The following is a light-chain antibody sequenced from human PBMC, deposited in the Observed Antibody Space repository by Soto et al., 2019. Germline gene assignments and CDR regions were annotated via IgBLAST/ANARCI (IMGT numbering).Light chain of an antibody. Sequence: ETVMTQSPATLSVSPGERATLSCRASQSVYSSLAWYQQKHGQAPRLLIYGASTRATGIPARFSGSGSGTECTLTISRLQSEDFAVYYCQQYNNWPPWTFGQGTKVEIK. CDR2: GAS. CDR1: QSVYSS. J-gene: IGKJ1*01. V-gene: IGKV3-15*01. CDR3: QQYNNWPPWT.